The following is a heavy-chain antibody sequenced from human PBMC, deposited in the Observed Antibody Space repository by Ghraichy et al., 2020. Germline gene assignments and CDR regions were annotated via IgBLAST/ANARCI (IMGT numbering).Heavy chain of an antibody. D-gene: IGHD3-9*01. CDR1: GGSISSSNW. Sequence: ESLNISCAVSGGSISSSNWWSWVRQPPGKGLEWIGEIYHSGSTNYNPSLKSRVTISVDKSKNQFSLKLSSVTAADTAVYYCARDRRDILTGYYGVDYWGQGTLVTVSS. CDR3: ARDRRDILTGYYGVDY. CDR2: IYHSGST. V-gene: IGHV4-4*02. J-gene: IGHJ4*02.